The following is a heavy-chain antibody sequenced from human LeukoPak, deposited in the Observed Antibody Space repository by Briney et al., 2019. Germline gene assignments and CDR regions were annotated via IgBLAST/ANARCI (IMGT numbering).Heavy chain of an antibody. D-gene: IGHD3-10*01. V-gene: IGHV3-11*01. CDR2: ISSSGSTI. J-gene: IGHJ4*02. Sequence: GGSLRLSCAASGFTFSDYYMSWIRQAPGKGLEWVSYISSSGSTIYYADSVKGRFTISRDNAKNPLYLQMNSLRAEDTAVYYCARDDTTSIWFGSKNRRDYFDYWGQGTLVTVSS. CDR3: ARDDTTSIWFGSKNRRDYFDY. CDR1: GFTFSDYY.